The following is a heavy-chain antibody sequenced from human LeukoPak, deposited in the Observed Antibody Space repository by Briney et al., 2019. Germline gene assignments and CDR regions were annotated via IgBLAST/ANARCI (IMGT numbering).Heavy chain of an antibody. Sequence: PSETLSLTCTVSGGSISTYYWSWIRQPPGGGLEWIAYIFYTGHTRYNPSLKSRVTISVDTSRNQFSLKLSSVTAADTAVYYCAGGYSYGYYYMDVWGKGTTVTVSS. CDR3: AGGYSYGYYYMDV. D-gene: IGHD5-18*01. V-gene: IGHV4-59*01. CDR2: IFYTGHT. CDR1: GGSISTYY. J-gene: IGHJ6*03.